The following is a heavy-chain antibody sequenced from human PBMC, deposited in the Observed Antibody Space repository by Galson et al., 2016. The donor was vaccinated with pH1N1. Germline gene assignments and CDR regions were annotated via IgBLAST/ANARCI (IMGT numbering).Heavy chain of an antibody. D-gene: IGHD6-6*01. CDR1: GYIFSTFW. Sequence: QSGAEVKKPGESLKISCKGSGYIFSTFWIGWVRQMPGKGLEWMGIVYPGDSDTRYNPSFKGQVTISVDKSISTAYLQLSSLKASDSAIYFCARNQSSSHDYFFYNMDVWGQGTTVTVSS. V-gene: IGHV5-51*01. J-gene: IGHJ6*02. CDR3: ARNQSSSHDYFFYNMDV. CDR2: VYPGDSDT.